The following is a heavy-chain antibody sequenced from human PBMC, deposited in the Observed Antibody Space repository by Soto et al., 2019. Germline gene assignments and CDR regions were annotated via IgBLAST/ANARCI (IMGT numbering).Heavy chain of an antibody. CDR3: ARSFVVVNALDY. D-gene: IGHD2-21*01. V-gene: IGHV1-3*05. CDR2: INGGNGNT. J-gene: IGHJ4*02. Sequence: QVQLVQSGAEEKKPGASVKVSCKASGYTFATYAMHWVRQVPGQRLEWMGWINGGNGNTIYSQKFQGRVTITGDTSADTAYMELSSLRDEDTDVYYCARSFVVVNALDYWGQGTQVTVS. CDR1: GYTFATYA.